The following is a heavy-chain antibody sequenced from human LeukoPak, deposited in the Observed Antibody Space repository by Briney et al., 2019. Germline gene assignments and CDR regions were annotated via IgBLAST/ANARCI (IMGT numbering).Heavy chain of an antibody. CDR1: GGSISSYY. Sequence: LSLPCTVSGGSISSYYWSWIRQAPGKGLEWVSYISSSGSTIYYADSVKGRFTISRDNAKNSLYLQMNSLRAEDTAVYYCARADWGSVDHWGQGTLVTVSS. V-gene: IGHV3-11*04. CDR2: ISSSGSTI. J-gene: IGHJ4*02. D-gene: IGHD7-27*01. CDR3: ARADWGSVDH.